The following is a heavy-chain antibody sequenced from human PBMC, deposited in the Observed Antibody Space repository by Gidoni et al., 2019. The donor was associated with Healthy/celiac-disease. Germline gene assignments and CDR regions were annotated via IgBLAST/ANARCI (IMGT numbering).Heavy chain of an antibody. CDR1: ALTFSSYV. D-gene: IGHD3-22*01. CDR3: ARVGGYDSSCYDFDY. V-gene: IGHV3-30*05. CDR2: ISYDGSNR. Sequence: QQVADGRGVVPPGRSVRLSVAAAALTFSSYVINWCRQAPGKGLEWVAVISYDGSNRCYADSVKGRFTISRDNSKNPLYRQMNCLVAEGTAEDYGARVGGYDSSCYDFDYWGQGTLVTVSS. J-gene: IGHJ4*02.